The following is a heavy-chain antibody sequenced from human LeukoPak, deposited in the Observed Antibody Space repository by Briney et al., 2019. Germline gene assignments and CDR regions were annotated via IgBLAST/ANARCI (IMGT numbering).Heavy chain of an antibody. CDR3: TSYYNGSENYYDY. V-gene: IGHV3-15*01. D-gene: IGHD3-10*01. J-gene: IGHJ4*02. Sequence: SGGSLSLSCAASGFTFSNAWLSWVRQPPGKGLEWVGRIKSKTDGGTRDYAAPVKGRFTISRDDSENTLYLQMNSLKTEHTAVYYCTSYYNGSENYYDYWAQGTLVTVSS. CDR1: GFTFSNAW. CDR2: IKSKTDGGTR.